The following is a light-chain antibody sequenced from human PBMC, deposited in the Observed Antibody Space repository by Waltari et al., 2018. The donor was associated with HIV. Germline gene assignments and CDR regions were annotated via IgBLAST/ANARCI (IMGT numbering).Light chain of an antibody. V-gene: IGKV1-5*03. Sequence: DIQMPQSPSPLSASAGDRVTITCRASDNINNYLAWYQQKPGKAPKLLIDKASTLEGGVPSRCSGSGLATDFTLTISSLEPDDSATYYCQQYYTYPLFGGGTKVEI. CDR1: DNINNY. J-gene: IGKJ4*01. CDR3: QQYYTYPL. CDR2: KAS.